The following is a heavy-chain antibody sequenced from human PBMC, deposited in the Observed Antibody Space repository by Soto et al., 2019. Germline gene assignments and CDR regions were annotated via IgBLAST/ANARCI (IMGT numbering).Heavy chain of an antibody. V-gene: IGHV5-51*01. CDR3: ARLFQRHWYFDY. J-gene: IGHJ4*02. D-gene: IGHD2-21*01. CDR2: IYPGDSDT. Sequence: GESVKISGKGSGYSFTIYWIGWVLQMPGKGLEWMGIIYPGDSDTRYSPSFQGQVTISADKSISTAYLQWSSLKASDTAMYYCARLFQRHWYFDYWGQGTLVTVSS. CDR1: GYSFTIYW.